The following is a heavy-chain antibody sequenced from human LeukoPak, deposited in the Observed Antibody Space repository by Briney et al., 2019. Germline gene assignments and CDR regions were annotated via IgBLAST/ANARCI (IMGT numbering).Heavy chain of an antibody. J-gene: IGHJ3*02. CDR2: IYYSGST. V-gene: IGHV4-59*01. CDR3: AGQRSYDAFDI. CDR1: GGSISSYY. D-gene: IGHD6-25*01. Sequence: PSEALSLTCTVSGGSISSYYWSWIRQPPGKGLEWIGYIYYSGSTNYNPSIKSRVTISVDTSKNQFSLKLSSVTAADTAVYYCAGQRSYDAFDIWGQGTMVTVSS.